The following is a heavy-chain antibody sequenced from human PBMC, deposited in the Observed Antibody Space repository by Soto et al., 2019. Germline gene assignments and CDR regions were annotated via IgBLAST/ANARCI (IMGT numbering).Heavy chain of an antibody. Sequence: QVQLQESGPGLVKPSQTLSLTCTVSGCSISRGGYYWSWIRQHPGKGLEWIGYIYYSGGTYYNPSLKGRVTISVDTSENQFSLRLSSGTAADPALYYCARKDSGYADCRDVWGKGTTVTVSS. CDR2: IYYSGGT. D-gene: IGHD5-12*01. CDR3: ARKDSGYADCRDV. CDR1: GCSISRGGYY. J-gene: IGHJ6*03. V-gene: IGHV4-31*03.